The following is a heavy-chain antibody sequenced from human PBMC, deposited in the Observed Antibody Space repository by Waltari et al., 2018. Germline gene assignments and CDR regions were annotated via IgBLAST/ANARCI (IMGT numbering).Heavy chain of an antibody. V-gene: IGHV3-49*03. CDR2: IRSKAYGGKT. Sequence: EVQLVESGGGLVQPGRSLRLSCTASGFTFGDYAMSWFRQAPGKGLEWVGFIRSKAYGGKTEYAASVKGRFTISRDDSKSIAYLQMNSLKTEDTAVYYCTRAITTGYSSSRGAFDIWGQGTMVTVSS. CDR3: TRAITTGYSSSRGAFDI. D-gene: IGHD6-13*01. J-gene: IGHJ3*02. CDR1: GFTFGDYA.